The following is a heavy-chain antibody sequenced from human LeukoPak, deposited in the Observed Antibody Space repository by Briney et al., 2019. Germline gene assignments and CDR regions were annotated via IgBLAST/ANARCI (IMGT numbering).Heavy chain of an antibody. V-gene: IGHV3-48*03. Sequence: GGSLRLSCAASGFTFSSYEMNWVRQAPGKGLEWVSYISSSGSTIYYADSVKGRFTISRDNAKNSLYLQMNSLRAEDTAVYYCARSHDSSGYYPGDAFDIWGQGTMVTVSS. CDR2: ISSSGSTI. CDR1: GFTFSSYE. D-gene: IGHD3-22*01. J-gene: IGHJ3*02. CDR3: ARSHDSSGYYPGDAFDI.